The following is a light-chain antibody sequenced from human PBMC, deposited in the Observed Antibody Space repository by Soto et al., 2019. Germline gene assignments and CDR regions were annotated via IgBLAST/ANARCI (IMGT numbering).Light chain of an antibody. J-gene: IGLJ3*02. CDR1: RSDIGSYNS. CDR3: FSYAGDSNWV. CDR2: EVT. Sequence: QSVLTQPASVSGSPGESITISCTGTRSDIGSYNSIAWYQQHPGKAPRVMIFEVTKRPSGISNRFSGSKSGSTASLTISGLQADDEADYFCFSYAGDSNWVFGGGTKLTVL. V-gene: IGLV2-23*02.